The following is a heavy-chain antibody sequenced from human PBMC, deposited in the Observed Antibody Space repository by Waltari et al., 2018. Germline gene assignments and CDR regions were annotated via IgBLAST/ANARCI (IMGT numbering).Heavy chain of an antibody. CDR2: IWFDGSAK. D-gene: IGHD4-17*01. CDR3: ARVYGTNALDY. CDR1: GFTFRAHA. J-gene: IGHJ4*02. Sequence: VQLVECGGGLVQPGGSLRLSGAASGFTFRAHAMHWVRLTPGKGLEWVAVIWFDGSAKYYADSLKDRFTISRDNSQNMLYLQMNNLKFEDTAIYYCARVYGTNALDYWGQGVLVTVSS. V-gene: IGHV3-30*14.